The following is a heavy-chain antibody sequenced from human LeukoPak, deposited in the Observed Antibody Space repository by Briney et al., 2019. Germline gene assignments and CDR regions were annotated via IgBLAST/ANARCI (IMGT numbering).Heavy chain of an antibody. J-gene: IGHJ4*02. Sequence: GGSLRLSCAASGFTFSSYSMNWVRQAPGKGLEWVSYISRSSSTIYYADSVKGRFTISRDNAKNSLYLQMNSLRAEDTAVYYCARDSPAYYDFWSGQNNFDYWGQGTLVTVSS. V-gene: IGHV3-48*04. D-gene: IGHD3-3*01. CDR1: GFTFSSYS. CDR3: ARDSPAYYDFWSGQNNFDY. CDR2: ISRSSSTI.